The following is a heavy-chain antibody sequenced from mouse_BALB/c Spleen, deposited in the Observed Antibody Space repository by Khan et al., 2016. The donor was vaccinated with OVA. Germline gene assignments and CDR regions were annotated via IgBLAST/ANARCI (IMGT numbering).Heavy chain of an antibody. CDR2: ISYDGSN. Sequence: EVQLQESGPGLVKPSQSLSLTCSVTGYSITSGYYWNWIRQFPGNKLEWMGYISYDGSNNYNPSLKNRISITRDTSKNQFFLKLNSVTTEDTSTDYCARGRYRYSLAYWGQGTLVTVSA. CDR3: ARGRYRYSLAY. CDR1: GYSITSGYY. V-gene: IGHV3-6*02. J-gene: IGHJ3*01. D-gene: IGHD2-14*01.